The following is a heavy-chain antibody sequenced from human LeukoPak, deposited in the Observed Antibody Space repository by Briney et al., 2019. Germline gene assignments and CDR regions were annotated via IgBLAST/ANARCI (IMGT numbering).Heavy chain of an antibody. V-gene: IGHV5-51*01. CDR1: GYSFTSYW. CDR2: VYPGDSDT. Sequence: GESLKISCKGSGYSFTSYWIGWVRQIPGKGLEWIGIVYPGDSDTRYSPSFQGQVTISADKSISTAYLQWSSLKASDTAMYYCARRASSSWTDNWFDPWGQGTLVTVSS. D-gene: IGHD6-13*01. CDR3: ARRASSSWTDNWFDP. J-gene: IGHJ5*02.